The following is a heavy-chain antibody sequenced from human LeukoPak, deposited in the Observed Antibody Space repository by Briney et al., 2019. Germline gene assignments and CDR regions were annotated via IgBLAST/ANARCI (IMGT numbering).Heavy chain of an antibody. CDR2: ISGSGGST. V-gene: IGHV3-23*01. D-gene: IGHD6-19*01. Sequence: TGGSLRLSCAASGFTFRSYAMGWVRQAPGKGLEWVSSISGSGGSTYYADSVKGRFTISRDNSKNTLYLQMNSLGAEDTAIYHCAKGIGITVAMYYFDYWGQGALVAVAS. CDR1: GFTFRSYA. CDR3: AKGIGITVAMYYFDY. J-gene: IGHJ4*02.